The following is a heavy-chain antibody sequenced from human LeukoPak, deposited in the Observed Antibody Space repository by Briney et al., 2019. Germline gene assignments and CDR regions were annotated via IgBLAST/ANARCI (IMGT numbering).Heavy chain of an antibody. V-gene: IGHV4-59*05. CDR2: IYYSGST. J-gene: IGHJ4*02. D-gene: IGHD4-17*01. Sequence: KSSETLSLTCTVSGGSISNYYWSWVRQPPGKGLEWIGSIYYSGSTYYNPSLKSRVTISVDTSKNQFSLKLSSVTAADTAVYYCATQETTTDYWGQGTLVTVSS. CDR3: ATQETTTDY. CDR1: GGSISNYY.